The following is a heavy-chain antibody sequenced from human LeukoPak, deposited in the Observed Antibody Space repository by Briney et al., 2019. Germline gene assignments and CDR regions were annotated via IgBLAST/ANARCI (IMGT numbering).Heavy chain of an antibody. CDR1: GYSFTTYW. CDR2: IYPGDSDT. Sequence: GESLKISCKGSGYSFTTYWIGWVRQMPGKGLAWMVIIYPGDSDTRYSPSFQGQVTISADKSISTAYLQWSSLKASDTAMYYCARQLGIFGVDDAFDIWGQGTMVTVSS. D-gene: IGHD3-3*01. J-gene: IGHJ3*02. V-gene: IGHV5-51*01. CDR3: ARQLGIFGVDDAFDI.